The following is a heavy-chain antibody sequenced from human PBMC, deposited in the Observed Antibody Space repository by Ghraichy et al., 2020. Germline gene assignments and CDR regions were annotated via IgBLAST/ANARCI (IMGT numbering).Heavy chain of an antibody. D-gene: IGHD2-15*01. CDR3: ARHIVVVVAAIVWYNWFDP. CDR1: GGSFSGYY. CDR2: INHSGST. V-gene: IGHV4-34*01. J-gene: IGHJ5*02. Sequence: ESLNISCAVYGGSFSGYYWSWIRQPPGKGLEWIGEINHSGSTNYNPSLKSRVTISVDTSKNQFSLKLSSVTAADTAVYYWARHIVVVVAAIVWYNWFDPWGQGTLVTVSS.